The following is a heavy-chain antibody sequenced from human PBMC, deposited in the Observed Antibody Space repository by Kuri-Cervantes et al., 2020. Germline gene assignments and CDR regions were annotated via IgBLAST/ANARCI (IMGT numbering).Heavy chain of an antibody. CDR1: GFTFSSYG. CDR2: ISYDGSNK. Sequence: GGSLRLSCAASGFTFSSYGMHWVRQAPGKGLEWVAVISYDGSNKYYADSVKGRFTISRDNSKNTLYLQMNSLRAEDTAVYYCARGGKDGYNYFMPYYWGQGTLVTVSS. J-gene: IGHJ4*02. V-gene: IGHV3-30*19. D-gene: IGHD5-24*01. CDR3: ARGGKDGYNYFMPYY.